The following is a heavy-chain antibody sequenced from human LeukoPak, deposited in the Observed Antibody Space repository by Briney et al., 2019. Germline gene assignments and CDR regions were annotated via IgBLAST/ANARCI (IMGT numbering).Heavy chain of an antibody. CDR3: ARTVRSSGWYGDY. D-gene: IGHD6-19*01. CDR1: GFTFDEYG. Sequence: GGSLLISCAASGFTFDEYGMSWVRQAPGKGLEWVSGINWNGGSTGYVDSVKGRFTISRDNAKNSLYLQMNSLRAEDTALYYCARTVRSSGWYGDYWGHGNLFPVSS. J-gene: IGHJ4*01. CDR2: INWNGGST. V-gene: IGHV3-20*04.